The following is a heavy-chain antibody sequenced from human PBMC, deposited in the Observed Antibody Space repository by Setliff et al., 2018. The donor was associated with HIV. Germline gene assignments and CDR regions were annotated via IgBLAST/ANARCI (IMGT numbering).Heavy chain of an antibody. J-gene: IGHJ4*02. D-gene: IGHD2-8*01. CDR1: GFTFTSYE. Sequence: GGSLRLSCAASGFTFTSYEMNWVRQAPGRGLQWVSYISGTGKTNYYGESVRCRFTVSRDNARSSVFLEMTDLGVEDTAIYYCARAQAMLMDVPPFDSWGPGSLVTVSS. CDR2: ISGTGKTN. CDR3: ARAQAMLMDVPPFDS. V-gene: IGHV3-48*03.